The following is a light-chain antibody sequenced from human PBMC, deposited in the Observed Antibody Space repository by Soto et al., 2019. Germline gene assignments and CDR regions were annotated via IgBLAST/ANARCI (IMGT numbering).Light chain of an antibody. Sequence: EIVLTQSPGTLSLSPGERATLSCRASQSVSSSYLAWYQQKPGQAPRLLIYGASNRATGIPDRFSGSGSGTDFTLTISRLEPEDFAVYYCHQYGTSPWTFGQGTKVDI. CDR3: HQYGTSPWT. J-gene: IGKJ1*01. CDR1: QSVSSSY. V-gene: IGKV3-20*01. CDR2: GAS.